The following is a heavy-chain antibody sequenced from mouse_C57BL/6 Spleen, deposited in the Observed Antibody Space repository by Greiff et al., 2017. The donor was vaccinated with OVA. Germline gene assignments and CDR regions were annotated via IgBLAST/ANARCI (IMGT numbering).Heavy chain of an antibody. Sequence: VQLQQSGAELARPGASVKMSCKASGYTFTSYTMHWVRQRPGQGLEWIGYINPSSGYTKYNQKFKDKATLTADKSSSTAYMQLSSLTSEDSAVYYCAREYYGSSPFAYWGQGTLVTVSA. CDR2: INPSSGYT. CDR3: AREYYGSSPFAY. J-gene: IGHJ3*01. V-gene: IGHV1-4*01. CDR1: GYTFTSYT. D-gene: IGHD1-1*01.